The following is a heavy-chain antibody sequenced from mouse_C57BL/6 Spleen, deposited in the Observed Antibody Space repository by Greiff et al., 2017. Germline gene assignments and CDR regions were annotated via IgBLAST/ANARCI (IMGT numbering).Heavy chain of an antibody. Sequence: VQLQQPGAELVKPGASVKLSCKASGYTFTSYWMHWVKQRPGQGLEWIGMIHPNSGSTNYNEKFKSKATLTVAKSSSTAYMQLSSLTSEDSAVYYCASPFITTVVARVYFDYWGQGTTLTVSS. CDR3: ASPFITTVVARVYFDY. CDR1: GYTFTSYW. CDR2: IHPNSGST. D-gene: IGHD1-1*01. J-gene: IGHJ2*01. V-gene: IGHV1-64*01.